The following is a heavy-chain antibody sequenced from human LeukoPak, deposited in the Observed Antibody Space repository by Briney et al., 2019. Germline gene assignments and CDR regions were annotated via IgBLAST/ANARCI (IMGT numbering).Heavy chain of an antibody. CDR1: GFTFSNAW. CDR3: TTTYYDFWSGSYYYYMDV. D-gene: IGHD3-3*01. Sequence: GGSLRLSCAASGFTFSNAWMSWVRQAPGKGLEWVGRIKSKADGGTTDYAAPVKGRLTISRDDSKNTLYLQMNSLKTEDTAVYYCTTTYYDFWSGSYYYYMDVWGKGTTVTVSS. V-gene: IGHV3-15*01. J-gene: IGHJ6*03. CDR2: IKSKADGGTT.